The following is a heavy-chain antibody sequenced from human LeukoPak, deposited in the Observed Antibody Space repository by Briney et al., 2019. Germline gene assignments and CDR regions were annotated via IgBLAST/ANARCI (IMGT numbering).Heavy chain of an antibody. CDR1: GFTFSSYW. J-gene: IGHJ4*02. CDR2: INSDGSST. CDR3: AREILAPGKTHDY. Sequence: GGTLRLSCAASGFTFSSYWMHWVRQAPGKGLVWVSRINSDGSSTSYADSVKGRFTISRDNAKNTLFLQINSLRAEDTAVYYCAREILAPGKTHDYWGQGTLVTVSS. V-gene: IGHV3-74*01.